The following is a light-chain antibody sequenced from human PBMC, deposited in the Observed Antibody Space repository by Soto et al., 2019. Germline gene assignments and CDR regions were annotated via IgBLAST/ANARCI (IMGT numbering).Light chain of an antibody. V-gene: IGLV2-14*01. J-gene: IGLJ1*01. CDR2: EVS. CDR1: SSDVGGYNY. CDR3: SSYTSSSTRV. Sequence: QSVLTQPASVSGSPGQPITISCTGTSSDVGGYNYVSWYQQHPGKAPKLMIYEVSNRPSGVSNRFSGSKSGNTASRTISGLQAEDEADYYCSSYTSSSTRVFGTGTRSPS.